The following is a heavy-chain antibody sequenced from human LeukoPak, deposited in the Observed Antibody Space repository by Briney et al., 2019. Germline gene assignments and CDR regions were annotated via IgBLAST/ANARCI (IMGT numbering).Heavy chain of an antibody. CDR2: IYYSGST. CDR3: ARATYVVGATFDY. Sequence: SETLSLTCTVSGGSISIYYWSWIRQPPEKGLEWIGYIYYSGSTNYNPSLKSRVTISVDTSKNQFSLKLSSVTAADTAVYYCARATYVVGATFDYWGQGTLVTVSS. CDR1: GGSISIYY. J-gene: IGHJ4*02. D-gene: IGHD1-26*01. V-gene: IGHV4-59*01.